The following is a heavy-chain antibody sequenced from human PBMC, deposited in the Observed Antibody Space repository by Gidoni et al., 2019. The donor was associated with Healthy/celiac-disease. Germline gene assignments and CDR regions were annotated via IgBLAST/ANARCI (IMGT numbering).Heavy chain of an antibody. V-gene: IGHV4-59*01. D-gene: IGHD6-13*01. CDR1: GGPISSYY. Sequence: QVQLQESGPGPVKPSETLSLTCTVSGGPISSYYWSWIRQPPGKGLEWIGYIYYSGSTNYNPSLKSRVTISVDTSKNQFSLKLSSVTAADTAVYYCASAGYSSSWYEGDAFDIWGQGTMVTVSS. CDR3: ASAGYSSSWYEGDAFDI. CDR2: IYYSGST. J-gene: IGHJ3*02.